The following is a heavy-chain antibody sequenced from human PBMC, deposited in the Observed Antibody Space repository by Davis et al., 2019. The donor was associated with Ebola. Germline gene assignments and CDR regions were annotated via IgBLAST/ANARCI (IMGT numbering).Heavy chain of an antibody. D-gene: IGHD3-3*01. J-gene: IGHJ3*02. CDR1: GYSFTSYG. V-gene: IGHV1-18*01. CDR3: ARDRKTIDFWSGFTASAFDI. Sequence: GESLKISCKGSGYSFTSYGISWVRQAPGQGLEWMGWISAYNGNTNYAQKLQGRVTMTTDTSTSTAYMELRSLRSDDTAVYYCARDRKTIDFWSGFTASAFDIWGQGTMVTVSS. CDR2: ISAYNGNT.